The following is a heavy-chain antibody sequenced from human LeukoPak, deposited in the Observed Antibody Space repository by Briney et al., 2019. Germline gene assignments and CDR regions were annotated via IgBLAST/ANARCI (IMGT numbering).Heavy chain of an antibody. D-gene: IGHD2-15*01. CDR2: ISSSSSYI. CDR3: ARDRGYCSGGSCYYFGY. CDR1: GFTFSSYS. Sequence: GGSLRLSCAASGFTFSSYSMNWVRQAPGKGLEWVSSISSSSSYIYYADSVKGRFTISRDNVKNSLYLQMNSLRAEDTAVYYCARDRGYCSGGSCYYFGYWGQGTLVTVSS. J-gene: IGHJ4*02. V-gene: IGHV3-21*01.